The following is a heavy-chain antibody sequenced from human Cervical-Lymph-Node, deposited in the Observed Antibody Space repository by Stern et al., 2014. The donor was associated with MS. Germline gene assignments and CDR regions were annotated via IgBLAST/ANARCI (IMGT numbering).Heavy chain of an antibody. CDR2: ISTSGSFI. Sequence: EMQLVESGGGLVKPGGSLRLSCEGSGFTFSSYGVNWVRQAPGQGLEWVSFISTSGSFIYYVDSVKGRFTISRDNAKNSLYLQMNSLRAEDTAVYYCARRMNWIGEKGGMDVWGQGTTVIVSS. CDR1: GFTFSSYG. V-gene: IGHV3-21*01. CDR3: ARRMNWIGEKGGMDV. D-gene: IGHD2-2*03. J-gene: IGHJ6*02.